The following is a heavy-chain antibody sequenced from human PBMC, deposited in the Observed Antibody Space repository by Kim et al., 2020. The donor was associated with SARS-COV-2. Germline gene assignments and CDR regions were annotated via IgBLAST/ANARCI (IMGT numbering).Heavy chain of an antibody. CDR2: ISYDGSNK. CDR1: GFTFSSYA. CDR3: ARVVVGRVPAAAVREFDY. Sequence: GGSLRLSCAASGFTFSSYAMHWVRQAPGKGLEWVAVISYDGSNKYYADSVKGRFTISRDNSKNTLYLQMNSLRAEDTAVYYCARVVVGRVPAAAVREFDYWGQGTLVTVSS. D-gene: IGHD6-13*01. V-gene: IGHV3-30*04. J-gene: IGHJ4*02.